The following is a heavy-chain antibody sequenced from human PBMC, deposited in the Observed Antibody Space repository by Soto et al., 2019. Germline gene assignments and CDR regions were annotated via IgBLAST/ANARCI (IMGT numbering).Heavy chain of an antibody. CDR3: ATASSIGGRLWYFDL. J-gene: IGHJ2*01. CDR2: LDPEDGET. Sequence: EVQLVQSGAEVKKPGATVKISCKVSGYIFTDYYVYWVQQAPGKGLEWMGFLDPEDGETMYAEKFQGRITITADTSTETAYMVLSSLRSEDTAVYYCATASSIGGRLWYFDLWGRGTLVTVSS. CDR1: GYIFTDYY. D-gene: IGHD6-6*01. V-gene: IGHV1-69-2*01.